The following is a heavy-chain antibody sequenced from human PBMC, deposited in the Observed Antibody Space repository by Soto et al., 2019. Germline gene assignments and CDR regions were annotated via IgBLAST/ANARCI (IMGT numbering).Heavy chain of an antibody. CDR1: GGFI. CDR2: IYYSGST. V-gene: IGHV4-59*08. CDR3: YYYGMDV. D-gene: IGHD2-2*01. J-gene: IGHJ6*02. Sequence: SETLSLTCTVSGGFIWGWIRQSPDKGLEWIGYIYYSGSTYYNPSLKSRVTISVDTSKNQFSLKLSSVTAADTAVYSMYYYGMDVWGQGTTVTVSS.